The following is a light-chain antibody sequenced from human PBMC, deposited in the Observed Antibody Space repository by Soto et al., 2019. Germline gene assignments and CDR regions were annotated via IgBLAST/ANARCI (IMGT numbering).Light chain of an antibody. CDR2: DAS. CDR3: QQRSNWLIT. J-gene: IGKJ3*01. V-gene: IGKV3-11*01. CDR1: QSVSSY. Sequence: ELVLTQSPATLSLSPGERATLSCRASQSVSSYLAWYQQKPGQAPRLLIYDASNRATGIPARFSGSGSGTDFTLTISSLEPEDFAVYYCQQRSNWLITFGPGTKVIS.